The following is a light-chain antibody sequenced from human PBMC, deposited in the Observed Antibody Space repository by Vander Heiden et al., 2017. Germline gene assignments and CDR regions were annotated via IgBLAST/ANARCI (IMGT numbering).Light chain of an antibody. CDR3: CSYADTSTM. Sequence: QSARPQPRSVSGCPGQSVTISCTGSRTDVGTFDFVSWYQQHPGKAPKLVIYDVYKRPSGVPDRFSGSKSVNTASLTISGLQAEDEADYYCCSYADTSTMFGGGTKLSVL. CDR1: RTDVGTFDF. CDR2: DVY. J-gene: IGLJ3*02. V-gene: IGLV2-11*01.